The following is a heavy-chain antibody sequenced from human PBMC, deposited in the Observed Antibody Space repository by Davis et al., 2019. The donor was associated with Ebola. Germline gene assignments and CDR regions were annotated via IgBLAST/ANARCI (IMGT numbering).Heavy chain of an antibody. Sequence: GESLKISCAASGFTFSNYAVSWVRQAPGKGLEWVSTISGSGGSTYYADSVQGRFTISRDNFNNTLFLQMNSLRAEDTAVYYCGSPVVAWGQGTLVTVSS. CDR2: ISGSGGST. D-gene: IGHD2-15*01. J-gene: IGHJ4*02. V-gene: IGHV3-23*01. CDR3: GSPVVA. CDR1: GFTFSNYA.